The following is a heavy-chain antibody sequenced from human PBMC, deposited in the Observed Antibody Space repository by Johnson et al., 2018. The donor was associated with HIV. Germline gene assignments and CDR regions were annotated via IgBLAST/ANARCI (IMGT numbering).Heavy chain of an antibody. V-gene: IGHV3-30*18. Sequence: QVHLVESGGGVVQPGRSLRLSCAASGFTFSGNAMHWVRQAPGKGLEWVAVISFDGTNKYYADSVKGRFTISRDNSKSTLYLQMNSLTTEDTAVYYCAKAGEVVDDERTFFDIWGQGTMVTVSS. D-gene: IGHD2-15*01. CDR1: GFTFSGNA. CDR2: ISFDGTNK. J-gene: IGHJ3*02. CDR3: AKAGEVVDDERTFFDI.